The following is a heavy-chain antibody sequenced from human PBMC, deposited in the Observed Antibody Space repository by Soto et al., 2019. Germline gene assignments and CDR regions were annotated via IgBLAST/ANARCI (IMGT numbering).Heavy chain of an antibody. D-gene: IGHD2-15*01. CDR2: IYYSGST. CDR1: GGSISSYY. Sequence: SETLSLTCTVSGGSISSYYWSWIRQPPGKGLEWIGYIYYSGSTNYNPSLKSRVTISVDTSKNQFSLKLSSVTAADTAVYYCARGSYWKGYFDYWGQGTLVTVSS. V-gene: IGHV4-59*01. J-gene: IGHJ4*02. CDR3: ARGSYWKGYFDY.